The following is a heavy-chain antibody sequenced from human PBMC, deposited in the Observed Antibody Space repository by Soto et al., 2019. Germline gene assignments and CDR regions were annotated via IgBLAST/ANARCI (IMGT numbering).Heavy chain of an antibody. D-gene: IGHD1-26*01. CDR1: GGTFSSIT. CDR3: AKDRRADWESYYYYAMDV. CDR2: IIPIYGTA. J-gene: IGHJ6*02. V-gene: IGHV1-69*13. Sequence: ASVKGCCKDSGGTFSSITISWVRQAPGQGLEWMGGIIPIYGTANYAQKFQGRVTITADASTRTAYMELSSLRSEDTAVYYCAKDRRADWESYYYYAMDVWGQGTTVPVSS.